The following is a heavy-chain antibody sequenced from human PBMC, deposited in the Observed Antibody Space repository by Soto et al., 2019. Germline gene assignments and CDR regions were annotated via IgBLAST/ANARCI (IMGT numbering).Heavy chain of an antibody. J-gene: IGHJ6*03. CDR2: IYYSGST. V-gene: IGHV4-59*01. Sequence: SETLSLTCTVSGGSISSYYWSWIRQSPGKGLEWIGYIYYSGSTNYNPSLKSRVTISVDTSKNQFSLKLSSVTAADTAVYYCARVGGSYRYRNHYMDVWGKGTTVTVSS. CDR1: GGSISSYY. D-gene: IGHD3-16*02. CDR3: ARVGGSYRYRNHYMDV.